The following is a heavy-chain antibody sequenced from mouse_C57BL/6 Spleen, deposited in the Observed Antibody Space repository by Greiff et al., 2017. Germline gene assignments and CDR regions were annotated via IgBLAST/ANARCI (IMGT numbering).Heavy chain of an antibody. CDR2: IYPGDGDT. Sequence: QVQLQQSGPELVKPGASVKISCKASGYAFSSSWMNWVKQRPGKGLEWIGRIYPGDGDTNYNGKFKGKATLTADKSSSTAYMQLSSLTSEDSAVYFCARSGEGYDLDYWGQGTTLTVSS. V-gene: IGHV1-82*01. CDR3: ARSGEGYDLDY. J-gene: IGHJ2*01. D-gene: IGHD2-2*01. CDR1: GYAFSSSW.